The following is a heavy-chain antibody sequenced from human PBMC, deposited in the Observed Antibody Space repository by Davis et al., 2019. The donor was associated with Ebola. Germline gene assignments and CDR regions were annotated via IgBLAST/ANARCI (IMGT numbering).Heavy chain of an antibody. CDR1: GFTFSSYA. V-gene: IGHV3-23*01. CDR2: ISGSGGST. Sequence: GGSLRLSCAASGFTFSSYAMSWVRQAPGKGLEWVSAISGSGGSTYYADSVKGRFTISRDNSKNTVYLQMNSLRPEETAVYYCARGLWDSYGSGLPKYFDIWGQGTSVTVAS. D-gene: IGHD3-10*01. J-gene: IGHJ4*02. CDR3: ARGLWDSYGSGLPKYFDI.